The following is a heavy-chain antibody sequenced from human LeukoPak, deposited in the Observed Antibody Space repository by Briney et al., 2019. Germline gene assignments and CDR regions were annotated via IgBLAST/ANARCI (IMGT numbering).Heavy chain of an antibody. CDR3: ARANWNEGAFDI. CDR1: GFTFSSYA. V-gene: IGHV3-23*01. J-gene: IGHJ3*02. Sequence: GGSLRLSCAASGFTFSSYAMSWVRQAPGKGLEWVSAISGSGGSTYYADSVKGRFTISRDNSKNTLYLQMSSLRAEDTAVYYCARANWNEGAFDIWGQGTMVTVSS. CDR2: ISGSGGST. D-gene: IGHD1-20*01.